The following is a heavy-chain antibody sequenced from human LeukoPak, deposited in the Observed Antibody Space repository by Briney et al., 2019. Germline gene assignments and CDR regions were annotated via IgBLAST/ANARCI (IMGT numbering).Heavy chain of an antibody. J-gene: IGHJ5*02. CDR2: IYTSGST. CDR1: GGSISSGSYY. V-gene: IGHV4-61*02. Sequence: SQTLSLTCTVSGGSISSGSYYWSWIRQPAGKGLEWIGPIYTSGSTNYNPSLKSRVTISVDTSKNQFSLKLSSVTAADTAEYYGARDGYYYDSSGYYCYNWFDPWSQGTLVTVSS. CDR3: ARDGYYYDSSGYYCYNWFDP. D-gene: IGHD3-22*01.